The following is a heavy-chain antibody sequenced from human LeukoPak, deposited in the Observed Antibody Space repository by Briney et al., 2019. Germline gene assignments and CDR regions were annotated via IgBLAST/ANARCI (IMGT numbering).Heavy chain of an antibody. V-gene: IGHV1-2*04. CDR3: AREALGGVISVGAFDI. J-gene: IGHJ3*02. CDR2: INPNSGGT. Sequence: GASVKVSCKASGYTFTGYYMHWVRQAPGQGLEWMGWINPNSGGTNCAQKFQGWVTMTRDTSISTAYMELSRLRSDDTAVYYCAREALGGVISVGAFDIWGQGTMVTVSS. CDR1: GYTFTGYY. D-gene: IGHD3-16*01.